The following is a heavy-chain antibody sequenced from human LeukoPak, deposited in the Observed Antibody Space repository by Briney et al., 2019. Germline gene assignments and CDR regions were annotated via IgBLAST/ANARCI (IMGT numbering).Heavy chain of an antibody. Sequence: SETLSLTCTVSGGSISSYYWSWIRQSPGKGLECIGYIQYTESTNYNPSLKSRVTISVETSKNQFSLKLKSVTAADTAVYYCARGGYYGSGNDFRFDPWGQGTLVTVSS. D-gene: IGHD3-10*01. CDR2: IQYTEST. V-gene: IGHV4-59*01. J-gene: IGHJ5*02. CDR3: ARGGYYGSGNDFRFDP. CDR1: GGSISSYY.